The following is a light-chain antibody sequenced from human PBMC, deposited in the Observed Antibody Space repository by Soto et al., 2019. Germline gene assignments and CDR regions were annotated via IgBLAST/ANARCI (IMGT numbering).Light chain of an antibody. CDR3: QQYNNWPPRYT. CDR2: DAS. Sequence: IVMTQSPATLSVSPGERATLSCRASQSVSSNLAWYQQNPGQAPRLLIYDASTRATGIPARFSGSGSGTEFTLTISSLQSEDFAVYYCQQYNNWPPRYTFGQGTKLEIK. CDR1: QSVSSN. J-gene: IGKJ2*01. V-gene: IGKV3-15*01.